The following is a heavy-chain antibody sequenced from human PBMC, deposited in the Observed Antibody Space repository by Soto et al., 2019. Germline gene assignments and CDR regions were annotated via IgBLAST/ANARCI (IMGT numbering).Heavy chain of an antibody. CDR1: GFSLSTSGMR. V-gene: IGHV2-70*04. Sequence: SGPTLVNPTQTLTLTCTFSGFSLSTSGMRVSWIRQPPGKALEWLARIDWDDDKFYSTSLKTRLTISKDTSKNQVVLTMTNMDPVDTATYYCALINGGNSYGSYGMDVWGQGTTVTVSS. J-gene: IGHJ6*02. CDR3: ALINGGNSYGSYGMDV. CDR2: IDWDDDK. D-gene: IGHD2-21*02.